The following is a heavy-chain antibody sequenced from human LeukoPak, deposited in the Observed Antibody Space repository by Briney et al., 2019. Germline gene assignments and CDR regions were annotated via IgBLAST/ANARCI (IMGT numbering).Heavy chain of an antibody. J-gene: IGHJ4*02. Sequence: SETLSLTCTVSGGSISSSSYYWGWIRQPPGKGLEWIGSIYYSGSTYYNPSLKSRVTISVDTSKNQCSLKLSSVPAADTAVYYCARGETKAAPFDYWGQGTLVTVSS. CDR3: ARGETKAAPFDY. V-gene: IGHV4-39*01. D-gene: IGHD3-16*01. CDR2: IYYSGST. CDR1: GGSISSSSYY.